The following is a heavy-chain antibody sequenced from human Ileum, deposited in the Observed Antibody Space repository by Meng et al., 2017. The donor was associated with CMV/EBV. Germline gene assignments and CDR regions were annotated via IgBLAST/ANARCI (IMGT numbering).Heavy chain of an antibody. J-gene: IGHJ4*02. Sequence: EVELVESGGGLVQPGGSLILSGAAPGFACGSTWMTWRRQAPGEGLECVAHIDPYGTYTDHMDSVRGRFTISRDNAKNSLYLQMNSLRAEDTAVYYCATNGGYERFDLWGQGALVTVSS. CDR3: ATNGGYERFDL. V-gene: IGHV3-7*01. CDR1: GFACGSTW. D-gene: IGHD5-12*01. CDR2: IDPYGTYT.